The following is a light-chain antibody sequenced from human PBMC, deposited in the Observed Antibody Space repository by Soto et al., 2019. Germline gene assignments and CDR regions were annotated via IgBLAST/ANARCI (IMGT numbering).Light chain of an antibody. CDR2: DAS. CDR3: QQSNNSLRT. CDR1: QSISSR. V-gene: IGKV1-5*01. J-gene: IGKJ1*01. Sequence: DIQMNQSPSTLSASVGDRVTITCRASQSISSRLACYQQKPGKAPKVLIFDASGLESGVPSRFSGSGSGTEFTLTISSLQPDDLATYDCQQSNNSLRTFGQGTKVE.